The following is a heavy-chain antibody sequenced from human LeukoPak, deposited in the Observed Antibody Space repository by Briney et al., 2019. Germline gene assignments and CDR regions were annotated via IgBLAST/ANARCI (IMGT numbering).Heavy chain of an antibody. V-gene: IGHV3-23*01. D-gene: IGHD6-19*01. J-gene: IGHJ4*02. CDR2: ISGSGGST. CDR1: GLAFSAYK. CDR3: AKTRPLAVAGYYFDY. Sequence: GGSLRLSCAASGLAFSAYKMHWVRQAPRKGLEWVSAISGSGGSTYYADSVKGRFTVSRDNSKNTLYLQMNSLRAEDTAVYYCAKTRPLAVAGYYFDYWGQGTLVTVSS.